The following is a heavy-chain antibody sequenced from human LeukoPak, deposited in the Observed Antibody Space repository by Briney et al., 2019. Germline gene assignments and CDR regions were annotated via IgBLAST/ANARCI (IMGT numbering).Heavy chain of an antibody. CDR1: GGSFSGYY. CDR2: INHSGST. D-gene: IGHD1-14*01. V-gene: IGHV4-34*01. CDR3: ARGPPLTQYYYYYYMDV. J-gene: IGHJ6*03. Sequence: PSETLSLTCAVYGGSFSGYYWSWIRQPPGKGLEWIGEINHSGSTNYNPSLKSRVTISVDTSKNQFSLKLSSVTAADTAVYYCARGPPLTQYYYYYYMDVWGKGTTVTVSS.